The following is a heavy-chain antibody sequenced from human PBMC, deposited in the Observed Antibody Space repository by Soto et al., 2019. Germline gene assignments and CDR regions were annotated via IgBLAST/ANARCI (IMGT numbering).Heavy chain of an antibody. CDR2: ISYDGSNK. V-gene: IGHV3-30-3*01. J-gene: IGHJ4*02. CDR1: GFTFSSYA. CDR3: ARDILEGYSSSDLDY. Sequence: RRLSCAASGFTFSSYAMHWVRQAPGKGLEWVAVISYDGSNKYYADSVKGRFTISRDNSKNTLYLRMNSLRAEDTAVYYCARDILEGYSSSDLDYWGQGTLVTVSS. D-gene: IGHD6-19*01.